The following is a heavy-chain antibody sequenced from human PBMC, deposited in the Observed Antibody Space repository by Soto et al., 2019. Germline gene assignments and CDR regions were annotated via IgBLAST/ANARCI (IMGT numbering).Heavy chain of an antibody. Sequence: SGPTLVNPTQTLTLTCTFSGFSLSTSGVGVGWIRQPPGKALEWLALIYWDDDKRYSPFLKSRLTITKDTSKNQVVLTMTNMEPVDTATYYCAHPSALVGVIDYWGQGALVTVSS. J-gene: IGHJ4*02. D-gene: IGHD1-26*01. CDR2: IYWDDDK. CDR3: AHPSALVGVIDY. V-gene: IGHV2-5*02. CDR1: GFSLSTSGVG.